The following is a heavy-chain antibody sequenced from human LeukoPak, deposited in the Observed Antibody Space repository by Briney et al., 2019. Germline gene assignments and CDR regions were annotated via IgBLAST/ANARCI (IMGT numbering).Heavy chain of an antibody. CDR3: ARVHDWNDQSAYYYYMDV. Sequence: ASVKVSCKASGGTFSSYAISWVRQAPGQGLEWMGGIIPIFGTANYAQKFQGRVTITTDESTSTAYMELSSLRSEDTAVYYCARVHDWNDQSAYYYYMDVWGKGTTVTVSS. CDR2: IIPIFGTA. D-gene: IGHD1-1*01. CDR1: GGTFSSYA. J-gene: IGHJ6*03. V-gene: IGHV1-69*05.